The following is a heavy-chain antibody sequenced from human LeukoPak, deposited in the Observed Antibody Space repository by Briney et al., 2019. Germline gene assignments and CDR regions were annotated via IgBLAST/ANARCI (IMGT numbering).Heavy chain of an antibody. Sequence: GGSLRLSCAAYGFTFSSYAMHWVRQAPGKGLEWVAVISYDGSNKYYADSVKGRFTISRDNSKNTLYLQMNSLRAEDTAVYYCAKFPGVVSTIECFFDYWGQGTLVTVSS. J-gene: IGHJ4*02. CDR3: AKFPGVVSTIECFFDY. CDR1: GFTFSSYA. V-gene: IGHV3-30-3*02. D-gene: IGHD3-3*01. CDR2: ISYDGSNK.